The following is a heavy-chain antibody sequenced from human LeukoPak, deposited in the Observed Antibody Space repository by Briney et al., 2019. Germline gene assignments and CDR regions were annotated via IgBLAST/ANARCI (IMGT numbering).Heavy chain of an antibody. V-gene: IGHV4-39*01. CDR2: IYYSGST. Sequence: SETLSLTCTVSGGSISSSSYYWGWIRQPPGKGLEWIGSIYYSGSTYYNPSLKSRVTISVDTSKNQFSLKLSSVTAADTAVYYCASPTDYGGNSIDYWGQGTLVTVSS. CDR1: GGSISSSSYY. D-gene: IGHD4-23*01. J-gene: IGHJ4*02. CDR3: ASPTDYGGNSIDY.